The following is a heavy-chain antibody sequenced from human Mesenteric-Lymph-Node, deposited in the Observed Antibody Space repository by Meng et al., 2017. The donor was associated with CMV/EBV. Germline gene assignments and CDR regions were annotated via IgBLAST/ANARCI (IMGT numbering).Heavy chain of an antibody. CDR1: GVPFSSYT. CDR2: ISSSSSYI. V-gene: IGHV3-21*01. D-gene: IGHD6-6*01. Sequence: GESLKISCAASGVPFSSYTMNWVRQAPGKGLEWVSSISSSSSYIYYADSVKGRFTISRDYAKNSLFLQMNSLRAEDTAVYYCVRGSIADYWGQGTLVTVSS. J-gene: IGHJ4*02. CDR3: VRGSIADY.